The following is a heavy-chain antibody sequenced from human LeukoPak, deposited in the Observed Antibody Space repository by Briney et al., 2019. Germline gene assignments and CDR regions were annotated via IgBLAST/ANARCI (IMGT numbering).Heavy chain of an antibody. CDR1: GFTFSSYS. CDR3: ARDLGSSWYSDY. J-gene: IGHJ4*02. D-gene: IGHD6-13*01. V-gene: IGHV3-21*01. CDR2: ISSSSSYI. Sequence: GGSLRLSCAASGFTFSSYSMNWVRQAPGKGLEWVSSISSSSSYIYYADSVKGRFTISRDNAKNSLYLQMNSLRAEDTAVYYCARDLGSSWYSDYWGQGTLVTVSS.